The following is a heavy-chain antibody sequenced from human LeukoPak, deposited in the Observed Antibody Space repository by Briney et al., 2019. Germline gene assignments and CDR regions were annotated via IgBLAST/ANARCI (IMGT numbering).Heavy chain of an antibody. CDR3: AKTQWKVGATDYFDY. J-gene: IGHJ4*02. CDR2: INDNGGQR. Sequence: GGSLKLSCTASGFAFNNYAMTWVRQAPGKGLEWVSNINDNGGQRHYADSVKGRFTISRDNSKNMMFLQMDSLRAEDTAVYYCAKTQWKVGATDYFDYWGQGILVTVSS. CDR1: GFAFNNYA. V-gene: IGHV3-23*01. D-gene: IGHD1-26*01.